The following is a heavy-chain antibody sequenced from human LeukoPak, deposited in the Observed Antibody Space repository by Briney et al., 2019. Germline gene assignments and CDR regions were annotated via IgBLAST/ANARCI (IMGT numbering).Heavy chain of an antibody. CDR2: ISYDGSNK. D-gene: IGHD3-10*01. CDR1: KFTFSDYS. J-gene: IGHJ4*02. CDR3: ARDLRAPVYYYGSGSSFDC. V-gene: IGHV3-30*03. Sequence: GGSLRLSCAASKFTFSDYSMSWVRQAPGKGLEWVAVISYDGSNKYYADFVKGRFTISRDNSKNTLYLQMNSLRAEDTAVYYCARDLRAPVYYYGSGSSFDCWGQGTLVTVSS.